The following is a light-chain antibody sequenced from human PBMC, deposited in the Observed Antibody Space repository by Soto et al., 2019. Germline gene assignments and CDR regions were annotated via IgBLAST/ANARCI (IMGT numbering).Light chain of an antibody. CDR1: SSNIGGNA. V-gene: IGLV1-44*01. J-gene: IGLJ1*01. Sequence: QSVLTQPPSASGTPGQRVTISCSGSSSNIGGNAVNWYLQLPGTAPKLLIYTNNQRPSRVPDRFSGSKSGTSASLAISGLQSDDEADYFCAAWDDSRDGYVFGTGTKVTVL. CDR3: AAWDDSRDGYV. CDR2: TNN.